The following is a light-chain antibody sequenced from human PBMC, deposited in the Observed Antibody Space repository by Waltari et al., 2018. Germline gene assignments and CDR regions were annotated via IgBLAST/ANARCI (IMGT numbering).Light chain of an antibody. Sequence: DVVMTQSPLSLPVTLGQPASISCRSSQSLVYSDGNIYLNWFQQRPGQSPRSLIYKFSRRESGVPDRFSGSGSGTDFTLRISRVEAEDVGLYFCMQGTNWPQSFGQGTKLEIK. J-gene: IGKJ2*03. CDR2: KFS. CDR3: MQGTNWPQS. CDR1: QSLVYSDGNIY. V-gene: IGKV2-30*01.